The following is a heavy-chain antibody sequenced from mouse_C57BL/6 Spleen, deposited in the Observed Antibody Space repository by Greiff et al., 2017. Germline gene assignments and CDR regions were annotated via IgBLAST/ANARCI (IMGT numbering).Heavy chain of an antibody. D-gene: IGHD3-2*02. CDR2: IYPGDGDT. J-gene: IGHJ4*01. V-gene: IGHV1-82*01. Sequence: QVQLQQSGPELVKPGASVKISCKASGYAFSSSWMNWVKQRPGKGLEWIGRIYPGDGDTNYNGKFKGKATLTADKSSSTAYMQLSSLTSEDSAVYFCASDSSGYSYYAMDYWGQGTSVTVSS. CDR1: GYAFSSSW. CDR3: ASDSSGYSYYAMDY.